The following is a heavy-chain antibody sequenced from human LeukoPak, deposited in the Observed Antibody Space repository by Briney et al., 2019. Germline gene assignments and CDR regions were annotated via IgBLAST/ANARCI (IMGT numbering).Heavy chain of an antibody. J-gene: IGHJ4*02. CDR2: ISPNSGDT. CDR3: ARVGYKYADF. Sequence: ASVKVSCTASVYTFTAYDIHWMRQSPRQGLEWLGWISPNSGDTNYAQNFQGRVTMTSDSSISTVFMELSRLSSDDTAVYFCARVGYKYADFWGQGSQVTVSS. D-gene: IGHD5-18*01. V-gene: IGHV1-2*02. CDR1: VYTFTAYD.